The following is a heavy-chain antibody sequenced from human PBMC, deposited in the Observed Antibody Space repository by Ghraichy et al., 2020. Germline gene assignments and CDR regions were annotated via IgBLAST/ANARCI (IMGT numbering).Heavy chain of an antibody. V-gene: IGHV3-66*01. CDR1: GFTVSNNY. CDR2: IYSGGST. Sequence: GGSLRLSCAASGFTVSNNYMRWVRRAPGKGLNWVSVIYSGGSTSYADSVKGRFTISRDISKNTLYLQMTSLRAEDTAVYYCARDYYGAWGQGTLVTVSS. D-gene: IGHD3-22*01. CDR3: ARDYYGA. J-gene: IGHJ5*02.